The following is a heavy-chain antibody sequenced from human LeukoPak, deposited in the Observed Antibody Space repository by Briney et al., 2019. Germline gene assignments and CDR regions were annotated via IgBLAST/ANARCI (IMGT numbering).Heavy chain of an antibody. V-gene: IGHV3-30-3*01. D-gene: IGHD4-17*01. CDR2: ISYDASNK. J-gene: IGHJ4*02. CDR3: AKDRRSNGD. Sequence: GGSLRLSCAASGFTFSSYAMYWVRQAPGKGLEWVAVISYDASNKYYVDAVKGRFTISRDNSKNTLYLQMNSLRAEDTAVYYCAKDRRSNGDWGQGTLVTVSS. CDR1: GFTFSSYA.